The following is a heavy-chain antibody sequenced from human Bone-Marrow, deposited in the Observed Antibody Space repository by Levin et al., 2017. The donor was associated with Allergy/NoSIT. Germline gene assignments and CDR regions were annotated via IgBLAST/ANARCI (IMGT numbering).Heavy chain of an antibody. CDR1: GFTVSSNY. D-gene: IGHD6-13*01. J-gene: IGHJ3*02. Sequence: PGGSLRLSCAASGFTVSSNYMSWVRQAPGKGLEWVSVIYSCGSTYYADSVKGRFTISRDNSKNTLYLQMNSLRAEDTAVYYCARVRIDIAAAGTRDAFDIWGQGTMVTVSS. CDR2: IYSCGST. CDR3: ARVRIDIAAAGTRDAFDI. V-gene: IGHV3-66*03.